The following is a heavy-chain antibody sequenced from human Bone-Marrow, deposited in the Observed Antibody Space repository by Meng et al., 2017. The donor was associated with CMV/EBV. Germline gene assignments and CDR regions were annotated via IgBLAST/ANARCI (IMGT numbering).Heavy chain of an antibody. J-gene: IGHJ4*02. V-gene: IGHV3-23*01. CDR3: AKDGGVRFLEWFFDY. Sequence: ESLKISCAASGFTFSSYWMSWVRQAPGKGLEWVSAISGSGGSTYYADSVKGRFTISRDNSKNTLYLQMNSLRAEDTAVYYCAKDGGVRFLEWFFDYWGQGTLVTVSS. D-gene: IGHD3-3*01. CDR2: ISGSGGST. CDR1: GFTFSSYW.